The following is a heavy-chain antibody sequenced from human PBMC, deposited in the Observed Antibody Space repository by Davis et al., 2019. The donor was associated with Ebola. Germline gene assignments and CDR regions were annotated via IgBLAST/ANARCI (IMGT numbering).Heavy chain of an antibody. V-gene: IGHV6-1*01. CDR3: ARGWLRSGFDS. CDR2: TYYNSKWYN. D-gene: IGHD5-12*01. Sequence: HSQTLSLTCVISGDSVSGSSGAWNWIRQSPSRGLEWLGRTYYNSKWYNDYAVSVKSRITINADTSKNQLSLHLNSVTPEDTAVYFCARGWLRSGFDSWGQGTLVTVSS. J-gene: IGHJ4*02. CDR1: GDSVSGSSGA.